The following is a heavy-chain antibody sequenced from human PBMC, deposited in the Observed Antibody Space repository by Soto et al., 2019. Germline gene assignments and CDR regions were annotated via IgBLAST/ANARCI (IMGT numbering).Heavy chain of an antibody. Sequence: SETLSLTCTVSGGSISSSSYYWGWIRQPPGKGLEWIGSIYYSGSTYYNPSLKSRVTISVDTSKNQFSLKLSSVTAADTAVYYCASFSSWYSSSWYSDYWGQGTLVTVSS. CDR1: GGSISSSSYY. D-gene: IGHD6-13*01. CDR2: IYYSGST. CDR3: ASFSSWYSSSWYSDY. V-gene: IGHV4-39*01. J-gene: IGHJ4*02.